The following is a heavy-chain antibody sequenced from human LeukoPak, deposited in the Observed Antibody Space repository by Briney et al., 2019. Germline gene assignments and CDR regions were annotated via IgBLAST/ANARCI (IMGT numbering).Heavy chain of an antibody. CDR3: ARGDLSSNSDY. J-gene: IGHJ4*02. V-gene: IGHV1-8*01. CDR1: GYTFTRYD. CDR2: MNPNSGNT. Sequence: ASVKVSCKASGYTFTRYDINWVRRATGQGLEWMGWMNPNSGNTGYAQKFQGRVTMTRNTSISTAYMELSSLRSEDTAVYYCARGDLSSNSDYWGQGTLVTVSS. D-gene: IGHD5-18*01.